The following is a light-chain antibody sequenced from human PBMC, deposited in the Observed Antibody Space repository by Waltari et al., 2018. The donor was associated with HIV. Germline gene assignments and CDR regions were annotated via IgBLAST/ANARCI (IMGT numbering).Light chain of an antibody. J-gene: IGLJ2*01. V-gene: IGLV1-47*01. CDR1: SSNIGSIY. CDR3: AAWDDSLSGLVV. Sequence: QSVLTQPPSASGTPGQRVTISCSGRSSNIGSIYVYWYQQLPGPAPKLLIYRNNQRPSGVPDRFSGSKSGTSASLAISGLRSEDEADCYCAAWDDSLSGLVVFGGGTKLTVL. CDR2: RNN.